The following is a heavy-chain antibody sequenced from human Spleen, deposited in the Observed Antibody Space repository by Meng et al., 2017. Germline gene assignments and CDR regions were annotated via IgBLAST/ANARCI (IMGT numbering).Heavy chain of an antibody. Sequence: QVKMKESGPGLVKPSGTMSLTCAVSGGSINSTKWWNWVRQTAGKGLEWIGENNHSGSTNYNPSLERRATISVDTSQNNLSLKLSSVTAADSAVYYCARGPTTMAHDFDYWGQGTLVTVSS. D-gene: IGHD4-11*01. CDR3: ARGPTTMAHDFDY. J-gene: IGHJ4*02. CDR1: GGSINSTKW. CDR2: NNHSGST. V-gene: IGHV4-4*02.